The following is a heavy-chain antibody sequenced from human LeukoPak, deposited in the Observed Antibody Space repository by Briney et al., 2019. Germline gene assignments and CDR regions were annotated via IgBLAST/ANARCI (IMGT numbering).Heavy chain of an antibody. J-gene: IGHJ4*02. CDR3: ARVTSTYYYDSSGYYYDPLFDY. CDR2: IYTSGST. D-gene: IGHD3-22*01. V-gene: IGHV4-61*02. CDR1: GGSISSGSYY. Sequence: KPSETLSLTCTVSGGSISSGSYYWSWIRQPAGKGLEWIGRIYTSGSTNYNPSLKSRVTISVDTSKNQFSLKLSSVTAADTAVYYCARVTSTYYYDSSGYYYDPLFDYWGQGTLVTVSS.